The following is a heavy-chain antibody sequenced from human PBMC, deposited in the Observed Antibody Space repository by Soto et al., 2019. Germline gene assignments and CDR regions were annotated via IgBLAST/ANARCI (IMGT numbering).Heavy chain of an antibody. CDR1: GFTFSSYS. D-gene: IGHD3-22*01. J-gene: IGHJ6*02. CDR2: ISSSSSTI. V-gene: IGHV3-48*02. CDR3: VTQNSSGDYGDYYYYGMDV. Sequence: EVQLVESGGGLVQPGGSLRLSCAASGFTFSSYSMNWVRQAPGKGLEWVSYISSSSSTIYYADSVKGRFTISRDNAKNSLYLQMNSLRDEDTAVYYCVTQNSSGDYGDYYYYGMDVWGQGTTVTVSS.